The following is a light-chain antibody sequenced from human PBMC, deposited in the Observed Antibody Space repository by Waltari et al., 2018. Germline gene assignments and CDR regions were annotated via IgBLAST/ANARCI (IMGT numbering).Light chain of an antibody. J-gene: IGLJ3*02. V-gene: IGLV1-47*01. CDR3: AAWDDGLSGPV. Sequence: QSVLTQPPSVSGTPGQGVPISCYGSSSNIATNYVYWYQQLPRTAPNLLIFRNDQRPSGVPDRFSASKSGTSASLAISGLRSEDEADYYCAAWDDGLSGPVFGGGTKLTVL. CDR2: RND. CDR1: SSNIATNY.